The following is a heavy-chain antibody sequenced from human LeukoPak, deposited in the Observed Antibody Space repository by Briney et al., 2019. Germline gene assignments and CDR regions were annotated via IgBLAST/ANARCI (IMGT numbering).Heavy chain of an antibody. CDR2: ISGSGGST. CDR1: GFTFSTYG. Sequence: GGTLRLSCAASGFTFSTYGMSWVRQAPGKGLEWVSAISGSGGSTYYADSVKGRFTISRDNSKNTLYLQMNSLRAEDTAVYYCAKVTLPLLFGRGDAFDIWGQGTMVPVSS. D-gene: IGHD2-21*02. V-gene: IGHV3-23*01. CDR3: AKVTLPLLFGRGDAFDI. J-gene: IGHJ3*02.